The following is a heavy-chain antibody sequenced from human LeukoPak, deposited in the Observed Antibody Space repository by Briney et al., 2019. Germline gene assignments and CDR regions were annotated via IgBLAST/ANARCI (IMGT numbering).Heavy chain of an antibody. V-gene: IGHV4-39*01. Sequence: SETLSLTCTVSGGSISSSSYYWGWIRQPPGKGLEWIGSIYYSGTTYYNLSLKSRVTISVDTSKNQFSLKLSSVTAADTAVYYCAGRGDSSGYYYFDYWGQGTLVTVSS. CDR1: GGSISSSSYY. CDR3: AGRGDSSGYYYFDY. CDR2: IYYSGTT. J-gene: IGHJ4*02. D-gene: IGHD3-22*01.